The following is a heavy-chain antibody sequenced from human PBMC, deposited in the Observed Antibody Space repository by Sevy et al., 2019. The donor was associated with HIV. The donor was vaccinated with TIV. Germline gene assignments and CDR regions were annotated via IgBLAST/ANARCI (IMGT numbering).Heavy chain of an antibody. V-gene: IGHV3-30*18. CDR3: ANSRGRFEGSSWLYYYYIMDV. CDR2: ISNDGREK. J-gene: IGHJ6*02. Sequence: GGSLRLSCAATGFSFSRYGMHWARQAPGKGLEWLAVISNDGREKEYAESVKGRFTVSRANSKDTVYLQMNSLRLEDTAVYYCANSRGRFEGSSWLYYYYIMDVWGQGTTVTVSS. CDR1: GFSFSRYG. D-gene: IGHD6-13*01.